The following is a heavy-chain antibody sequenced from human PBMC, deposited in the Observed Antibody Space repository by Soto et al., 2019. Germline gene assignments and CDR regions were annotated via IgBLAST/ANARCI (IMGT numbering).Heavy chain of an antibody. Sequence: QVQLVQSGAEVKKPGSSVKVSCKASGGTFSSYTISWVRQAPGQGLEWMGRIIPILGIANYAQKFQGRVTITADKTTSTAYIELSSLRSEDTAVYYCASGLWVGEFNQKNWFDPWGQGTLVTVSS. CDR3: ASGLWVGEFNQKNWFDP. J-gene: IGHJ5*02. CDR2: IIPILGIA. V-gene: IGHV1-69*02. D-gene: IGHD3-10*01. CDR1: GGTFSSYT.